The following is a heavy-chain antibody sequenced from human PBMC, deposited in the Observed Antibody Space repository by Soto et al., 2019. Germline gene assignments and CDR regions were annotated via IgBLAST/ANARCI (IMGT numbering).Heavy chain of an antibody. CDR2: ISYDASNK. CDR1: GFTFSSYA. D-gene: IGHD6-13*01. J-gene: IGHJ4*02. V-gene: IGHV3-30-3*01. Sequence: QVQLVESGGGVVQPGRSLRLSCAASGFTFSSYAMHWVRQTPGKGLEWVAVISYDASNKYYVDSVKGRFTISRDNSKNTLYLQMNSLRAEDTAVYYCARGYSSSSAAFDYWGQGTLVTVSS. CDR3: ARGYSSSSAAFDY.